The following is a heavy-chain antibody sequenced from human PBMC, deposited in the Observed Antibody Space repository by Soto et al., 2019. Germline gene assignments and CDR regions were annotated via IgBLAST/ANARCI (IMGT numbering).Heavy chain of an antibody. V-gene: IGHV1-2*02. CDR3: ARQLAYCGGDCFTEPVDY. D-gene: IGHD2-21*02. Sequence: QAQLVQSGAEVKKPGASVKVSCEASGYTFTSYYMHWVRQAPGQGLEWMGWINPNSGDTKYAQKLRGRVTMNKDKSITKAYMEVKMLTSDDTAVYYCARQLAYCGGDCFTEPVDYWGKGTLVTVSS. J-gene: IGHJ4*02. CDR2: INPNSGDT. CDR1: GYTFTSYY.